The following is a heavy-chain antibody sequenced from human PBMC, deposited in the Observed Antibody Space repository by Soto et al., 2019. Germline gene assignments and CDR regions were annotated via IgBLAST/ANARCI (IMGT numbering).Heavy chain of an antibody. J-gene: IGHJ5*02. CDR3: ARDYGAAAGTSLNWFDP. V-gene: IGHV1-2*04. CDR1: GYVFTGYY. CDR2: INPISGDT. D-gene: IGHD6-13*01. Sequence: QVQLVQSGAEVKKPGASVKVSCKSSGYVFTGYYLHWVRQAPGQGLEWLGWINPISGDTQYAQKFQGWVTMTRDPSSNTVYMELTWLRSDDTAVYDCARDYGAAAGTSLNWFDPWCQGTLVSVSS.